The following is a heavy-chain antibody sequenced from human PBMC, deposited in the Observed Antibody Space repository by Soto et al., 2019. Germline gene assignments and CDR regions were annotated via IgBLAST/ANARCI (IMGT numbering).Heavy chain of an antibody. CDR2: ISGSGGNT. CDR1: GLTFNSYG. Sequence: EVQLLESGGGLVQPGGSLRLSCAASGLTFNSYGRSWVRQAPGKGLEGVSGISGSGGNTNYADSVKGRYSISRDNSKNTLYLQMNSLRAEDTAVYYCAKYSPSSFDYWGQGTLVTVSS. J-gene: IGHJ4*02. V-gene: IGHV3-23*01. D-gene: IGHD1-26*01. CDR3: AKYSPSSFDY.